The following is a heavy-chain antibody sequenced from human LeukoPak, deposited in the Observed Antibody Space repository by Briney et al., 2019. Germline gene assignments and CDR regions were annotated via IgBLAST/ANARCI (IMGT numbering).Heavy chain of an antibody. CDR1: GFTFSSYG. J-gene: IGHJ4*02. CDR3: ARDMMGATLYFDS. D-gene: IGHD1-26*01. CDR2: ISGSGDNT. Sequence: PGETLRLSCAASGFTFSSYGMTWVRQAPGKGLEWVSGISGSGDNTWYADSMEGRFTISRDNSKNTLYLQMNSLRVEDTAVYYCARDMMGATLYFDSWGQGTLVTVSS. V-gene: IGHV3-23*01.